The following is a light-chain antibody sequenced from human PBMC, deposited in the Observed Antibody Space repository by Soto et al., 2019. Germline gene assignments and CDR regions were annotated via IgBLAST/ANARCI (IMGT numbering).Light chain of an antibody. J-gene: IGLJ1*01. CDR3: QSYDSSRSYV. CDR2: GHS. Sequence: QPVLTQPPSVSGAPGQRVTISCTGSSSNIGAGYDVHWYQQLPGTAPKLLIYGHSNRPSGVPDRFSGSKSGTSASLAITGLQAEDEADYYCQSYDSSRSYVFGTGTKLTVL. CDR1: SSNIGAGYD. V-gene: IGLV1-40*01.